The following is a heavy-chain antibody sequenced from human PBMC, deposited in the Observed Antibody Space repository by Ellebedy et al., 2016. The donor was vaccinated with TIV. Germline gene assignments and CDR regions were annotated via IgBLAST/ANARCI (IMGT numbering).Heavy chain of an antibody. V-gene: IGHV3-74*01. CDR1: GFTFSYYW. D-gene: IGHD3-10*01. Sequence: GESLKISCAASGFTFSYYWMHWVRQAPGKGLVWVSRIDSDGSDTRYADSVKGRFTSSRDNAKNTMYLQMNSLRAEDTAVYYCGRAYSPAYYVSGSSNNNYFYYGMDVWGQGTTVTVSS. J-gene: IGHJ6*02. CDR2: IDSDGSDT. CDR3: GRAYSPAYYVSGSSNNNYFYYGMDV.